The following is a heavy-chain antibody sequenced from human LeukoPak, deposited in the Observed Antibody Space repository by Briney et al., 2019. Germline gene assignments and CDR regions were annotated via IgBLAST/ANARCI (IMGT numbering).Heavy chain of an antibody. Sequence: SETLSLTCTVSGGSISSYYWGWIRQPPGKGLEWIGYIYYSGSTNYNPSLKSRVTISVDTSKNQFSLKLSSVTAADTALYYCARSSSSSWYGFDPWGQGTLVTVSS. CDR2: IYYSGST. CDR1: GGSISSYY. V-gene: IGHV4-59*01. CDR3: ARSSSSSWYGFDP. J-gene: IGHJ5*02. D-gene: IGHD6-13*01.